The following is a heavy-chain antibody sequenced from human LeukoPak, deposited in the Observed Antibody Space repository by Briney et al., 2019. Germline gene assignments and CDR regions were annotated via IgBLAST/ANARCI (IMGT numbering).Heavy chain of an antibody. CDR1: GYTFTSYA. CDR3: ARARFGEALSRYYMDV. J-gene: IGHJ6*03. D-gene: IGHD3-10*01. V-gene: IGHV7-4-1*02. CDR2: INTNTGNP. Sequence: GASVKVSCKASGYTFTSYAMNWVRQAPRQGLEWVGWINTNTGNPTYAQGFTGRFVFSLDTSVSTAYLQISSLKAEDTAVYYCARARFGEALSRYYMDVWGKGTTVTVSS.